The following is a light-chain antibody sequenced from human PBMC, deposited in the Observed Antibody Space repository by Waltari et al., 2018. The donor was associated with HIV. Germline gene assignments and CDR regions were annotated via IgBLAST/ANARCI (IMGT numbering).Light chain of an antibody. J-gene: IGLJ3*02. CDR3: ASYTSSSTWV. Sequence: QSALTQPASVSGSPGQSITISCTGTSSNVCGYNRVSWSQKPPGKAPKLIRYEVHNRPSGVSNHFSASKSGNTASLTISGLQADDEADYYCASYTSSSTWVFGGGTKVTVL. CDR1: SSNVCGYNR. V-gene: IGLV2-14*01. CDR2: EVH.